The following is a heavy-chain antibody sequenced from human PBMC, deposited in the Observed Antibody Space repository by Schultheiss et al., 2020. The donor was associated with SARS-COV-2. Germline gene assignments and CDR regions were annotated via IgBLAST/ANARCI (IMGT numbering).Heavy chain of an antibody. CDR3: ARTPYGMDV. V-gene: IGHV4-59*12. CDR2: IYYSGST. CDR1: GDSISSYY. J-gene: IGHJ6*02. Sequence: SETLSLTCTVSGDSISSYYWSWIRQPPGKGLEWIGYIYYSGSTNYNPSLKSRVTISVHTSKKQFSLKLSSVTAADTAVYYCARTPYGMDVWGQGTTVTVSS.